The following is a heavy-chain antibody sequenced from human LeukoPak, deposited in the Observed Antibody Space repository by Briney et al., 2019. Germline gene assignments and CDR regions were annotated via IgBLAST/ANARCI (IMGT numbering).Heavy chain of an antibody. D-gene: IGHD3-9*01. Sequence: VASVKVSCKASGHTFTSYGISWVRQAPGQGLEWMGWISAYNGNTNYAQKLQGRVTMTTDTSTSTAYMELRSLRSDDTAVYYCARGAANYDILTGLFDYWGQGTLVTVSS. J-gene: IGHJ4*02. CDR1: GHTFTSYG. V-gene: IGHV1-18*04. CDR3: ARGAANYDILTGLFDY. CDR2: ISAYNGNT.